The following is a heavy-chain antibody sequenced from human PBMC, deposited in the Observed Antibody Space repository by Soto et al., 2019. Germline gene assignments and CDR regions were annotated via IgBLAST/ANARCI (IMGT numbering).Heavy chain of an antibody. J-gene: IGHJ6*02. CDR1: GGSCSGYY. V-gene: IGHV4-34*01. Sequence: SETLSLTCAVYGGSCSGYYWSWIRQPPGKGLEWIGEINHSGSTNYNPSLKSRVTISVDTSKNQFSLRLSSVTAADTAVYYCARGTADWRAYYYGSGRMDVWGQGTTVTVSS. CDR2: INHSGST. D-gene: IGHD3-10*01. CDR3: ARGTADWRAYYYGSGRMDV.